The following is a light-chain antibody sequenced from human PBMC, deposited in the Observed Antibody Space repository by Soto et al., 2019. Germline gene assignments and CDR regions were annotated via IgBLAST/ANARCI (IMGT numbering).Light chain of an antibody. Sequence: ESVLTQSPGTLSMSPGERATLSCRASQSVSSSYSAWYQQKPGQAPRLLIYGASRMATGIPDRFSGSGSGTDLTLTISRLEPEDFAVYYCQQYGSSPFTFGPGTKVDIK. CDR3: QQYGSSPFT. CDR1: QSVSSSY. J-gene: IGKJ3*01. CDR2: GAS. V-gene: IGKV3-20*01.